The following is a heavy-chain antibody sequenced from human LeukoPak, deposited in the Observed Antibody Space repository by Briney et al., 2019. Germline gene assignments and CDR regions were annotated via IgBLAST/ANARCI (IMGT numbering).Heavy chain of an antibody. Sequence: PGGSLRLSCAASGFTFSSYAMHWVRQAPGKGLEWVAVISYDGSNKYYADSVKGRFTISRDNSKNTLYLQMNSLRAEDTAVYYCARGSRRHTGYFDYWGQGTLVTVSS. J-gene: IGHJ4*02. CDR3: ARGSRRHTGYFDY. CDR1: GFTFSSYA. D-gene: IGHD3-10*01. V-gene: IGHV3-30*04. CDR2: ISYDGSNK.